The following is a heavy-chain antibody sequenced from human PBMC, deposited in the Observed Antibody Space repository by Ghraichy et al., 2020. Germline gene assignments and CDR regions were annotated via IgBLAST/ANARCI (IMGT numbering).Heavy chain of an antibody. D-gene: IGHD2-15*01. V-gene: IGHV4-59*01. CDR2: IYYSGST. Sequence: SETLSLTCTVSGGSISSYYWSWIRQPPGKGLEWIGYIYYSGSTNYNPSLKSRVTISVDTSKNQFSLKLSSVTAADTAVYYCARSLGYCSGGSCGIDYWGQGTLVTVSS. J-gene: IGHJ4*02. CDR1: GGSISSYY. CDR3: ARSLGYCSGGSCGIDY.